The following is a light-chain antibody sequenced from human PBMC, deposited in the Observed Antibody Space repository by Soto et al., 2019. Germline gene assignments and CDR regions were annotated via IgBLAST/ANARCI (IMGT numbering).Light chain of an antibody. CDR1: QSVSPN. Sequence: EIVMTQSPATLSVSPGERATLSCRARQSVSPNLAWYQHTPGQAPKLLIYYASTRATGIPATFSGSGSGTEFTLTISSLQSEDSALYYCQQYHDWPRTFGGGTKVEIK. J-gene: IGKJ4*01. V-gene: IGKV3-15*01. CDR2: YAS. CDR3: QQYHDWPRT.